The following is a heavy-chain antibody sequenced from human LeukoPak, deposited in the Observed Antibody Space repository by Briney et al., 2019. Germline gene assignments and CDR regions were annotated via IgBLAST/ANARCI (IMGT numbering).Heavy chain of an antibody. J-gene: IGHJ5*02. Sequence: ASVKVSCKASGYTFTSYYMHWVRQAPGQGLEWMGIINPSGGSTSYAQKFQGRVTMTRDTSTSTVYMELSSLRSEDTAVYYCASTGPAVATILISWGQGTLVTVSS. CDR3: ASTGPAVATILIS. CDR1: GYTFTSYY. D-gene: IGHD5-12*01. V-gene: IGHV1-46*01. CDR2: INPSGGST.